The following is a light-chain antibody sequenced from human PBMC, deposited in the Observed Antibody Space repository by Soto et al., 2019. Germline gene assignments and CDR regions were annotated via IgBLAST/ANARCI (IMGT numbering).Light chain of an antibody. CDR1: QRIGSR. CDR3: QQTDSTPYT. CDR2: GVF. V-gene: IGKV1-39*01. J-gene: IGKJ2*01. Sequence: DIQMTQSPSSLSASVGDRVTITCRPSQRIGSRLNWYQKKPGKAPKVLIYGVFSLQNGVPSRFSGSVSGTDFTLTISNLQPEDFATYYCQQTDSTPYTFGQGTTLDIK.